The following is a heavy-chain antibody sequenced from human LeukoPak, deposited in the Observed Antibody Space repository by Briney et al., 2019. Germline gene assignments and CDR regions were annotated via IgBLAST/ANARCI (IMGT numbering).Heavy chain of an antibody. V-gene: IGHV3-11*01. J-gene: IGHJ6*03. D-gene: IGHD1-26*01. CDR1: GFTFSDYY. CDR3: ARDTRGYYYMDV. CDR2: ISSSGSTI. Sequence: GGSQRLSCAASGFTFSDYYMSWIRQAPGKGLEWVSYISSSGSTIYYADSVKGRFTISRDNAKNSPYLQMNSLRAEDMAVYYCARDTRGYYYMDVWGKGTTVTVSS.